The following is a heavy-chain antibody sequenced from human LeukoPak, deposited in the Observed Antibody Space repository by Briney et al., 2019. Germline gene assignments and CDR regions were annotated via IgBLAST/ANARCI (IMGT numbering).Heavy chain of an antibody. CDR2: IYSGGNT. CDR3: AKPMIVSTNSDY. V-gene: IGHV3-53*01. CDR1: GFTVSSNS. D-gene: IGHD3-22*01. Sequence: GSLRLSCTVSGFTVSSNSMSWVRQAPGKGLEWVSFIYSGGNTHNSDSVKGRFTISRDNSKNTLYLQMNSLRAEDTAVYYCAKPMIVSTNSDYWGQGTLVTVSS. J-gene: IGHJ4*02.